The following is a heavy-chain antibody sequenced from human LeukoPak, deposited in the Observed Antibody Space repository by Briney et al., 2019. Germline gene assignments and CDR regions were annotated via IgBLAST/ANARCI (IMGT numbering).Heavy chain of an antibody. CDR1: GYTFSGYY. J-gene: IGHJ4*02. D-gene: IGHD5-12*01. CDR2: INPDSGDT. Sequence: ASVKVSCKASGYTFSGYYIHWVRQAPGQGLEWMGWINPDSGDTKYAQKFQGRVTMTRDTSISTAYMELSRLRSDDTAVYYCATYSGFDSSQVDWGQGTLVTVSS. CDR3: ATYSGFDSSQVD. V-gene: IGHV1-2*02.